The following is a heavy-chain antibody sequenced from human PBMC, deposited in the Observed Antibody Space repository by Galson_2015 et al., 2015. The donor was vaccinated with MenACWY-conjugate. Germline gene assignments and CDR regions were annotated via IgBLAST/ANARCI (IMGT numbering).Heavy chain of an antibody. V-gene: IGHV3-48*02. D-gene: IGHD2-21*02. CDR1: GFTFSSYR. J-gene: IGHJ6*02. CDR3: AREPLAYCGGDCRLDRGGMDV. Sequence: SLRLSYAASGFTFSSYRMNWVRQAPGKGLEWVSYISSSSSSTIYYADSVKGRFTISRDNAKNSLYLQMNSLRDEDTAVYYCAREPLAYCGGDCRLDRGGMDVWGQGTTVTVSS. CDR2: ISSSSSSTI.